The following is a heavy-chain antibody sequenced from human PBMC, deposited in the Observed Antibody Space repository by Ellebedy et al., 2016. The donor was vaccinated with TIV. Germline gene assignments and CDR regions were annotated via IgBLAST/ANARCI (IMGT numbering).Heavy chain of an antibody. CDR2: IYYSGST. Sequence: SETLSLTXTVSGASIRNYYWNWIRQPPGKGLAWLGSIYYSGSTYYNPSLKSRVTISIDTSKRYFSLNLRSVTDADTAVYFCATYQGAAMVDAYDIWGQGTVVTVSS. CDR3: ATYQGAAMVDAYDI. CDR1: GASIRNYY. D-gene: IGHD5-18*01. J-gene: IGHJ3*02. V-gene: IGHV4-59*01.